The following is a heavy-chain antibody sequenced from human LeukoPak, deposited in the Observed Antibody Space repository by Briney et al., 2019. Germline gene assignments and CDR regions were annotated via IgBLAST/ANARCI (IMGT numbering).Heavy chain of an antibody. CDR1: GGSISSYY. CDR2: IYYSGST. V-gene: IGHV4-59*08. CDR3: ASSRSREGPIDY. Sequence: SETLSLTCTVSGGSISSYYWHWIRQPPGKGLEWIGYIYYSGSTNYNPSLKSRVTISVDTSKNQFSLNLSSVTAADTAVYYCASSRSREGPIDYWGQGTLVTVSS. J-gene: IGHJ4*02.